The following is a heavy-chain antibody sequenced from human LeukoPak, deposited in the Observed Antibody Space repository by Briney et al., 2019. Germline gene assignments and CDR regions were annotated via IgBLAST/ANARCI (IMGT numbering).Heavy chain of an antibody. CDR2: ISSSSSYI. D-gene: IGHD2-15*01. Sequence: GESLRLSCAASGFTFSSYSMNWVRQAPGKGLEWVSSISSSSSYIYYADSVKGRFTISRDNAKNSLYLQMNSLRAEDTAVYYCARDSGLGYCSGGSCSFDYWGQGTLVTVSS. CDR3: ARDSGLGYCSGGSCSFDY. J-gene: IGHJ4*02. V-gene: IGHV3-21*01. CDR1: GFTFSSYS.